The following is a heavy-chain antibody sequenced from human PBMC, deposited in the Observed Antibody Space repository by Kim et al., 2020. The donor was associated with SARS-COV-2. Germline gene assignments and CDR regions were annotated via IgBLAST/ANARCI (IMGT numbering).Heavy chain of an antibody. V-gene: IGHV3-33*01. J-gene: IGHJ5*02. D-gene: IGHD3-9*01. CDR3: ARDPGYYDILTGYYGWFDP. CDR1: GFTFSSYG. Sequence: GGSLRLSCAASGFTFSSYGMHWVRQAPGKGLEWVAVIWYDGSNKYYADSVKGRFTISRDNSKNTLYLQMNSLRAEDTAVYYCARDPGYYDILTGYYGWFDPWGQGTLVTVSS. CDR2: IWYDGSNK.